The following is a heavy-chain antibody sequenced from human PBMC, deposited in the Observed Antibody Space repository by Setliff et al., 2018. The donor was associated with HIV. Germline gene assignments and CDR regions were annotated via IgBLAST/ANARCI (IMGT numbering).Heavy chain of an antibody. CDR3: ARGMVVAATALAY. Sequence: SVKVSCKASGYTFITYAISWVRQAPGQGLEWMGWTSAYNGNTNYAQKVQGRVTMTTDPSTSTAYMELRSLRSDDTAVYYCARGMVVAATALAYWGQGTLVTVSS. CDR1: GYTFITYA. D-gene: IGHD2-15*01. V-gene: IGHV1-18*01. CDR2: TSAYNGNT. J-gene: IGHJ4*02.